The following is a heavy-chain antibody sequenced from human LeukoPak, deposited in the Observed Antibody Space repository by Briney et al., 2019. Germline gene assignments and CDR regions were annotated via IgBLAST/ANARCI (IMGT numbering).Heavy chain of an antibody. Sequence: SETLSLTCTVSGGSISSSSYYWGWIRQPPGKGLEWIGSIYYSGNTYYNQSLKSRVTISVDTSKNQFSLKLNSVTAADTAVYYGSRQDTSMVAFDYWGQGTLVTVSS. J-gene: IGHJ4*02. CDR2: IYYSGNT. CDR1: GGSISSSSYY. V-gene: IGHV4-39*01. D-gene: IGHD5-18*01. CDR3: SRQDTSMVAFDY.